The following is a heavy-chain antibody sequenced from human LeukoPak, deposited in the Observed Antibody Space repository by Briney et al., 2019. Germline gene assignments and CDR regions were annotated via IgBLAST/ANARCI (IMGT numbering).Heavy chain of an antibody. V-gene: IGHV4-59*01. CDR1: GGSISSYY. CDR3: ARGYDFWSGSWFDP. Sequence: SETLSLTCTVSGGSISSYYWSWIRQPPGKGLEWIGYIYYSGSTNYNPSLKSRVTISVDTSKNQFSLKLSSVTAADTAVYYCARGYDFWSGSWFDPWGQGTLVTVSS. J-gene: IGHJ5*02. D-gene: IGHD3-3*01. CDR2: IYYSGST.